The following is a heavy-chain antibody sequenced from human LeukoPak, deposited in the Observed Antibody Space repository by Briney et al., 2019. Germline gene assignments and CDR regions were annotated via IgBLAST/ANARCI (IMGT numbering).Heavy chain of an antibody. CDR1: GFTFSSYS. CDR3: ARIAVRFLEWLDS. CDR2: ISSSSSYI. V-gene: IGHV3-21*01. J-gene: IGHJ5*01. Sequence: GGSLRLSCAASGFTFSSYSMNWVRQAPGKGLEWVSSISSSSSYIYYADSVKGRFTISRDNAKNSLYLQMNSLRAEDTAVYYCARIAVRFLEWLDSWGQGTLVTVSS. D-gene: IGHD3-3*01.